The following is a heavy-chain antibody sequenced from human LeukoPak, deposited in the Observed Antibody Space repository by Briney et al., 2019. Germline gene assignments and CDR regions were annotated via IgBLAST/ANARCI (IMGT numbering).Heavy chain of an antibody. Sequence: SETLSLTCTVSGGSISSYYWSWIRQPPGKGLEWIGSIYYSGSTYYNPSLKSRVTISVDTSKNQFSLKLSSVTAADTAVYYCARLGPAMASPFDYWGQGTLVTVSS. CDR3: ARLGPAMASPFDY. V-gene: IGHV4-59*05. CDR2: IYYSGST. CDR1: GGSISSYY. D-gene: IGHD5-18*01. J-gene: IGHJ4*02.